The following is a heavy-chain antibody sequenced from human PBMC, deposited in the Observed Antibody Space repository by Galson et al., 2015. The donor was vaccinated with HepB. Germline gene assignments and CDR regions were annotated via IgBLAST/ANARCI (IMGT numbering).Heavy chain of an antibody. CDR2: INPNSGST. D-gene: IGHD2-8*02. V-gene: IGHV1-46*01. J-gene: IGHJ3*02. Sequence: SVKVSCKASGYTFTRYFFHWVRQAPGQGLEWMGVINPNSGSTYYAQNFQGRVTMTRDTSTSKVYIDLRNLRSEDTAVYSCASGLTGGARHLLDMWGQGTMVTVSS. CDR3: ASGLTGGARHLLDM. CDR1: GYTFTRYF.